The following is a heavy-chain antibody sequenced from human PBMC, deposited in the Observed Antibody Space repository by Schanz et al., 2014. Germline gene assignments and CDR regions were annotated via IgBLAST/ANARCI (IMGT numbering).Heavy chain of an antibody. V-gene: IGHV4-61*02. Sequence: QVQLQESGPGLVKPSQTLSLTCIVSGGSISSGTYYWSWLRQPAGKGLEWIGRIYTSGSTNYNPSLKSRATIPLDTSKNQSSLKLSSVTAADTAVYYCAREPLSGYNWFDPWGQGSLVTVSS. CDR2: IYTSGST. J-gene: IGHJ5*02. CDR1: GGSISSGTYY. CDR3: AREPLSGYNWFDP. D-gene: IGHD6-25*01.